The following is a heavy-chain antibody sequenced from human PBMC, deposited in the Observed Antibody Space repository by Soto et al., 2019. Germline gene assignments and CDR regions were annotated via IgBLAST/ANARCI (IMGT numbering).Heavy chain of an antibody. CDR3: ARQGSNGAYYYYGMDV. Sequence: PVASLKISCKGSGYRFSSYWIAWVRQMPGKGLEWLGIIYPGDSDTIYSPSFQGKVTFSVDNSISPAYLQWSSLKASDTAMYYCARQGSNGAYYYYGMDVWGQGTPVTVSS. CDR2: IYPGDSDT. J-gene: IGHJ6*02. CDR1: GYRFSSYW. D-gene: IGHD2-8*01. V-gene: IGHV5-51*01.